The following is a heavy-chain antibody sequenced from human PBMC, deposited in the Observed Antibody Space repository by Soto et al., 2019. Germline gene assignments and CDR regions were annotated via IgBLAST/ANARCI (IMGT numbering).Heavy chain of an antibody. J-gene: IGHJ6*02. CDR3: ARDRGSSGWYGMDV. V-gene: IGHV3-30-3*01. CDR2: IAYDGSNK. CDR1: GFTFSSFA. Sequence: QVQLVESGGGVVQPGGSLRLSCAASGFTFSSFAMHWVRQAPGKGLEWVAVIAYDGSNKYYADSVKGRFTISRDTPKNTLYLQMNSLRAEDTAAYYCARDRGSSGWYGMDVWGQGTTVTVSS. D-gene: IGHD6-19*01.